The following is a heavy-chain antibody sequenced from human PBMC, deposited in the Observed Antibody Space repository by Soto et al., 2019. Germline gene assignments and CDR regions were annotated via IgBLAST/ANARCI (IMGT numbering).Heavy chain of an antibody. Sequence: SVKVSCKASGGTFSSYAISWVRQAPGQGLEWMGGIIPIFGTANYAQKFQGRVTITADESTSTAYMELSSLRSEDTAVYYCARVFTSDGYNEYYFDYWGQGTLVTVS. J-gene: IGHJ4*02. V-gene: IGHV1-69*13. CDR3: ARVFTSDGYNEYYFDY. CDR1: GGTFSSYA. CDR2: IIPIFGTA. D-gene: IGHD5-12*01.